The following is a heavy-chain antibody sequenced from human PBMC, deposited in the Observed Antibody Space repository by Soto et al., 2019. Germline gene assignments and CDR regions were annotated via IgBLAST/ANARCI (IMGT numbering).Heavy chain of an antibody. CDR3: AHYGSGYYYGMDV. CDR1: GFTFSSYA. CDR2: ISGSGGST. J-gene: IGHJ6*02. Sequence: GGSLRLSCAASGFTFSSYAMSWVRQAPGRGLEWVSAISGSGGSTYYADSVKGRFTISRDNSKNTLYLQMNSLRAEDTAVYYCAHYGSGYYYGMDVWGQGTTVTVSS. V-gene: IGHV3-23*01. D-gene: IGHD3-10*01.